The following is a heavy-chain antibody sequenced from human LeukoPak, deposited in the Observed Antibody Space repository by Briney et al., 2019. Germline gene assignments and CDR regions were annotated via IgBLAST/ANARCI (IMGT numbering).Heavy chain of an antibody. CDR2: ISYDGSNK. CDR1: GFTFSSYA. J-gene: IGHJ4*02. D-gene: IGHD6-19*01. CDR3: ANHIAVVFY. Sequence: GRSLRLSCAASGFTFSSYAMHWVRQAPDKGLEWVAVISYDGSNKYYADSVKGRFTISRDNSKNTLYLQMNSLRAEDTAVYYCANHIAVVFYWGQGTLVTVSS. V-gene: IGHV3-30-3*01.